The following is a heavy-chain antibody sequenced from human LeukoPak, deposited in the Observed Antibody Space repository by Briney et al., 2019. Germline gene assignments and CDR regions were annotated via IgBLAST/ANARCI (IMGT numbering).Heavy chain of an antibody. V-gene: IGHV1-8*03. J-gene: IGHJ5*02. CDR1: GYTFTSSD. CDR2: MNPNIGNT. D-gene: IGHD3-10*01. Sequence: ASVKVSCKASGYTFTSSDINWVRQATGQGLEWLGWMNPNIGNTGYAQKFQGRVTITRNTSISTAYMELSSLRSEDTAVYYCVRHGSGSYYNGDPLLNNWFDPWGQGTLVTVSS. CDR3: VRHGSGSYYNGDPLLNNWFDP.